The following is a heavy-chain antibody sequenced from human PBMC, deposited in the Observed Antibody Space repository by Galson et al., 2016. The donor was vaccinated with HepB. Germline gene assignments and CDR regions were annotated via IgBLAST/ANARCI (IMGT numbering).Heavy chain of an antibody. CDR2: IYPDDSDT. J-gene: IGHJ4*02. CDR3: ARLAFGDTGVDY. D-gene: IGHD2-21*02. CDR1: GYNFINHW. Sequence: QSGAEVKKPGESLKISCTGSGYNFINHWIAWVRQVPGKGLEWMGIIYPDDSDTSYRPPFQGQVTISVDTSRKTAYLHWSSLKASDTGIYYCARLAFGDTGVDYWGQGTLVTVSS. V-gene: IGHV5-51*01.